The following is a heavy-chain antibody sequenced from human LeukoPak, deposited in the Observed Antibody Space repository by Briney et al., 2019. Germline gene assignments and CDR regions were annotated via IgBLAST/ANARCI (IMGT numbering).Heavy chain of an antibody. D-gene: IGHD4-11*01. Sequence: GRSLRLSCAASGFSFSSYAMHWVRQAPGKGLEWVAVISYDGSNKYDADSVKGRFTISRDNSKNTLYLQMNSLRAEDTAVYYCARSGDSNRNWFDPWGQGTLVTVSS. CDR1: GFSFSSYA. V-gene: IGHV3-30-3*01. CDR2: ISYDGSNK. CDR3: ARSGDSNRNWFDP. J-gene: IGHJ5*02.